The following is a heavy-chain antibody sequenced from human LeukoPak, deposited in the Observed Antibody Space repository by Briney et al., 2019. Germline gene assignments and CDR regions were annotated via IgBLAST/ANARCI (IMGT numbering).Heavy chain of an antibody. J-gene: IGHJ6*03. Sequence: ASVKVSCKASGYTFTSYYMHWVRQAPGQGLEWMGIINPSSGSTSYAQKFQGRVTMTRDMSTSTVYMELSSLRSEDTAVYYCVREGYCSSTSCSFMDVWGKGTTVTVSS. CDR1: GYTFTSYY. CDR3: VREGYCSSTSCSFMDV. V-gene: IGHV1-46*01. D-gene: IGHD2-2*01. CDR2: INPSSGST.